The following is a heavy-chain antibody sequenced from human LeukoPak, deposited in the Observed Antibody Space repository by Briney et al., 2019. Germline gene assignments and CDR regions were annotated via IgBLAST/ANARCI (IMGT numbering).Heavy chain of an antibody. CDR1: GFTFSSYS. Sequence: GGSLRLSCAASGFTFSSYSMNWVRQAPGKGLEWVSSISSSSSYIYYADSVKGRFTISRGNAKNSLYLQMNSLGAEDTAVYYCARDSLATVTNFDYWGQGTLVTVSS. V-gene: IGHV3-21*01. CDR2: ISSSSSYI. CDR3: ARDSLATVTNFDY. J-gene: IGHJ4*02. D-gene: IGHD4-17*01.